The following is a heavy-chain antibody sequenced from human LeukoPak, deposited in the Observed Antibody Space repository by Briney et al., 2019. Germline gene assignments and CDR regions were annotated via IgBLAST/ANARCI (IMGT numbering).Heavy chain of an antibody. J-gene: IGHJ6*04. CDR3: ARGYYYGSGSYPLDV. CDR1: GYSISSGYY. D-gene: IGHD3-10*01. V-gene: IGHV4-38-2*02. Sequence: SETLSLTRTVSGYSISSGYYWGWIRQPPGKGLEWIGSIYHSGSTYYNPSLKSRVTISVDTSKNQFSLKLSSVTAADTAVYYCARGYYYGSGSYPLDVWGKGTTVTVSS. CDR2: IYHSGST.